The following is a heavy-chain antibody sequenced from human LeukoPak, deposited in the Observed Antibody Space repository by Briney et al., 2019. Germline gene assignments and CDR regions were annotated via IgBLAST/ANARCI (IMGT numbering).Heavy chain of an antibody. V-gene: IGHV3-23*01. J-gene: IGHJ4*02. Sequence: QPGGSLRLSCAGSGFTFSSYAMSWVRQAPGKGLEWVSAISGSGGSTYYADSVKGRFTISRDNSKNTLYLQMNSLRAEDTAVYYCAKGGGWYLFSDDYWGQGTLVTVSS. CDR3: AKGGGWYLFSDDY. CDR1: GFTFSSYA. D-gene: IGHD6-19*01. CDR2: ISGSGGST.